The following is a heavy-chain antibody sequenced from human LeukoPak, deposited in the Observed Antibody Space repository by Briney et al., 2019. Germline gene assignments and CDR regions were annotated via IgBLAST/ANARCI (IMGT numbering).Heavy chain of an antibody. J-gene: IGHJ6*03. V-gene: IGHV1-46*01. Sequence: ASVKVSCKAFGYTFTSNYMHWVRQAPGQGPEWMGVISPSGGSTTYAQKFQGRVTLTRDMSTSTDYLELSSLRSEDTAVYYCARDRSLRYYMDVWGKGTTVTVSS. CDR2: ISPSGGST. CDR1: GYTFTSNY. CDR3: ARDRSLRYYMDV.